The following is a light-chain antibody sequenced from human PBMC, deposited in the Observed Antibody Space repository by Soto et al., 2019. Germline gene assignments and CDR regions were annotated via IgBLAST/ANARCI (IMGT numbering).Light chain of an antibody. CDR2: AAY. Sequence: DIQMTQSPSSLSASVGDRVTITCRASQGISNYLAWYQQKPGKVPKLLIYAAYTFQSGVPSRFSGSGSGTDFTITISSLQPEDVATYYCQKYKSALRTFGQGTKVEIK. V-gene: IGKV1-27*01. CDR1: QGISNY. J-gene: IGKJ1*01. CDR3: QKYKSALRT.